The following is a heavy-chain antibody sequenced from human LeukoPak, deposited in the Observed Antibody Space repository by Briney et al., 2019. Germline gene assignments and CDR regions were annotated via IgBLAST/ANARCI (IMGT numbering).Heavy chain of an antibody. Sequence: SETLSLTCAVYGGSFSGYYWSWIRQPPGKGLEWIGEINHSGSTNYNPSLKSRVTISVDTSKNQFSLKLSSVTAADTAVYYCARAGGERLWFGVLDFSFEPWGQGTLVTVSS. J-gene: IGHJ5*02. CDR2: INHSGST. CDR3: ARAGGERLWFGVLDFSFEP. D-gene: IGHD3-10*01. CDR1: GGSFSGYY. V-gene: IGHV4-34*01.